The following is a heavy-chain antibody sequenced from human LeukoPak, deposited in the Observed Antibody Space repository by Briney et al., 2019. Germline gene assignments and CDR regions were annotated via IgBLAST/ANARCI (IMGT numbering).Heavy chain of an antibody. CDR1: GYTFTSYY. CDR2: MNPNSGNT. D-gene: IGHD3-10*01. J-gene: IGHJ4*02. Sequence: ASVKVSCKASGYTFTSYYMHWVRQATGQGLEWMGWMNPNSGNTGYAQKFQGRATMTRNTSISTAYMELSSLRSEDTAVYYCARAGLLWFGESHFDYWGQGTLVTVSS. CDR3: ARAGLLWFGESHFDY. V-gene: IGHV1-8*02.